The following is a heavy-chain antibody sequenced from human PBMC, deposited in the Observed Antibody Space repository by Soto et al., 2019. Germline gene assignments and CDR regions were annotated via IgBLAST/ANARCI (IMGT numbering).Heavy chain of an antibody. CDR1: GYTFTNYG. CDR2: ISAYNGNT. Sequence: QVQLVQSGAEVKKPGASVKVSCKASGYTFTNYGISWVRQAPGQGLEWMGWISAYNGNTDYAQKLQGRVTMTTETSTSTDYMELRSLRTDDTAVYYCARVGAYCVSTSCHDYWGQGTLVTVSS. J-gene: IGHJ4*02. CDR3: ARVGAYCVSTSCHDY. D-gene: IGHD2-2*01. V-gene: IGHV1-18*01.